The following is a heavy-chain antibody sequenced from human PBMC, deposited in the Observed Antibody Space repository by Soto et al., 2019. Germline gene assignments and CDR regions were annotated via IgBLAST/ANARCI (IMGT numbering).Heavy chain of an antibody. CDR3: ARGGAVATTAHFDH. CDR1: GDSINNYY. D-gene: IGHD5-12*01. J-gene: IGHJ4*02. Sequence: KPSETLSLTCTVSGDSINNYYWSWMRLPAGKGLEWIGRIYSNGNTYYNPSLKSRVSMSVDTSKNQFSLILKTVTAADTAVYYCARGGAVATTAHFDHWGQGTLVTVSS. CDR2: IYSNGNT. V-gene: IGHV4-4*07.